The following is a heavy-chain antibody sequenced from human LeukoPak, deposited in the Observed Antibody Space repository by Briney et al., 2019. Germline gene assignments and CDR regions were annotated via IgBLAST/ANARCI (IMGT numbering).Heavy chain of an antibody. CDR2: IYYSGST. CDR1: GGSVSSYY. D-gene: IGHD2-2*01. Sequence: SPSETLSLTCTVSGGSVSSYYWSWIRQPPGKGLEWIGYIYYSGSTNYNPSLKSRVTISVDTSKNQFSLKLTSVTAADTAVYYCARGHQLLLNAFHIWGQGTMVTVSS. J-gene: IGHJ3*02. V-gene: IGHV4-59*02. CDR3: ARGHQLLLNAFHI.